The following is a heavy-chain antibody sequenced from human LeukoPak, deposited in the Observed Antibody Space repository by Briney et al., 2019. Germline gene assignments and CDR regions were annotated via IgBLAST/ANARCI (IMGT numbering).Heavy chain of an antibody. V-gene: IGHV3-21*04. CDR1: GFTFSSYS. CDR2: ISSSSSYI. CDR3: ARFSSGDADAFDI. Sequence: GGSLRLSCAASGFTFSSYSMNWVRQAPGKGLEWVSSISSSSSYIYYADSVKGRFTISRDNAKNSLYLQMNSLRAEDTAVYYCARFSSGDADAFDIWGQGTMVTVSS. J-gene: IGHJ3*02. D-gene: IGHD6-19*01.